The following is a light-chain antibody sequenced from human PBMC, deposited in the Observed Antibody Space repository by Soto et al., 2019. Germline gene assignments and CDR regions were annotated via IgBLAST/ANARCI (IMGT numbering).Light chain of an antibody. J-gene: IGKJ4*01. CDR2: GAS. Sequence: EVVLTQSPGTLSLSPGERATLSCRASQSVSSSSLAWYQQKPGQAPRLLIYGASSTATGIPDRFSGSGSGTDFTLTISRLEPEDFAVYYCQQYGSSPRLTFGGGTKVEIK. CDR1: QSVSSSS. CDR3: QQYGSSPRLT. V-gene: IGKV3-20*01.